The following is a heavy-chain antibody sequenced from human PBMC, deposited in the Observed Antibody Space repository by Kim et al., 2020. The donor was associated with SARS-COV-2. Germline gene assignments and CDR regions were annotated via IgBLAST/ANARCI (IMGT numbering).Heavy chain of an antibody. V-gene: IGHV1-8*01. J-gene: IGHJ1*01. Sequence: GNTGYPQTFQGRATITKNTSKSTAYMELSSLRSEDTAVYYCARGVGGFQHWGQGTLVTVSS. D-gene: IGHD1-26*01. CDR2: GNT. CDR3: ARGVGGFQH.